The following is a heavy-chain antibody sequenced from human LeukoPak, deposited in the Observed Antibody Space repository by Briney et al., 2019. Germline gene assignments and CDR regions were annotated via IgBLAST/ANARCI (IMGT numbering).Heavy chain of an antibody. J-gene: IGHJ4*02. CDR2: IYHSGST. V-gene: IGHV4-4*02. Sequence: SETLSLTCDVSGDSITSPNWWSWVRQPPGKGLQWIGEIYHSGSTSYNPSLKSRVTMSVDTSKNQFSLKLSSVTAADTAVYYCTRGGGSYRNYFDYWGQGTLVTVSS. D-gene: IGHD1-26*01. CDR3: TRGGGSYRNYFDY. CDR1: GDSITSPNW.